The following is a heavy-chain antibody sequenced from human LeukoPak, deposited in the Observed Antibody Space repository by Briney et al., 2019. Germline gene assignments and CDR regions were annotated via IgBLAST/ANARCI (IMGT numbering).Heavy chain of an antibody. Sequence: GGSLRLSCAASGFTFSSYWMHWVRQAPGKGLVWVSRINSDGSSTSYADSVKGRFTISRDNSKNTLYLQMNSLRAEDTAVYYCAKDPVRYYYDSSGLFWGQGTLVTVSS. CDR2: INSDGSST. CDR1: GFTFSSYW. CDR3: AKDPVRYYYDSSGLF. D-gene: IGHD3-22*01. J-gene: IGHJ4*02. V-gene: IGHV3-74*01.